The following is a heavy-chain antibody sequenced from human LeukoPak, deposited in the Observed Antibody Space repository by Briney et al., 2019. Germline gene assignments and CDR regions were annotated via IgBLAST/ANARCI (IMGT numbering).Heavy chain of an antibody. CDR1: GVSINTAAYY. Sequence: NTSETLSLTCTVSGVSINTAAYYWTWIRQHPGKGLEWIGYIYYSGSTSYNLSLKSRVTISIDTSKNHFSLKLNSVTAADTAVYFCARGPTSGWAYYFDYWGQGTLVTVSS. J-gene: IGHJ4*02. CDR3: ARGPTSGWAYYFDY. V-gene: IGHV4-31*03. CDR2: IYYSGST. D-gene: IGHD6-19*01.